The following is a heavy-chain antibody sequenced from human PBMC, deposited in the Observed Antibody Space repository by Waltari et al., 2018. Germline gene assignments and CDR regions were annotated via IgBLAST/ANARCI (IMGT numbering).Heavy chain of an antibody. Sequence: QVQLVQSGAEVKTPGASVKVSCKASGSTFPGYYMHWVRPAPGQGLEWMGRSNPSSVGTNYAQKFQGRVTMTRDTSISTAYMELSRLRSDDTAVYYCARVGQWELRGEFDYWGQGTLVTVSS. V-gene: IGHV1-2*06. CDR2: SNPSSVGT. D-gene: IGHD1-26*01. CDR1: GSTFPGYY. CDR3: ARVGQWELRGEFDY. J-gene: IGHJ4*02.